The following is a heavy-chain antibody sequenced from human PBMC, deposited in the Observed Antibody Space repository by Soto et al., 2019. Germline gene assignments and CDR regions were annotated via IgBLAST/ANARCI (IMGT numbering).Heavy chain of an antibody. V-gene: IGHV1-46*01. D-gene: IGHD3-22*01. CDR3: ARGSITMIVVVYWYFDL. Sequence: GASVKVSCKGSGYTFTSYYMHWVRQAPGQGLEWMGIINPSGGSTSYAQKFQGRVTMTRDTSTSTVYMELSSLRSEDTAVYYCARGSITMIVVVYWYFDLWGRGTLVTVSS. J-gene: IGHJ2*01. CDR1: GYTFTSYY. CDR2: INPSGGST.